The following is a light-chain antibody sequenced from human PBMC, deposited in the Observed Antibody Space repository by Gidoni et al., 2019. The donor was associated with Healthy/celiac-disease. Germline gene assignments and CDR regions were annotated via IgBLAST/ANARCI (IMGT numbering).Light chain of an antibody. Sequence: IVLTQSPATLSLSPGERATLSCRASQSVSSYLAWYQQKPGQAPRLLIYDASNRATGIPARFSGSGSGTDFTLTISSLEPEDFAVYYCQQRSNWLGTFGQGTKLEIK. CDR3: QQRSNWLGT. CDR2: DAS. CDR1: QSVSSY. V-gene: IGKV3-11*01. J-gene: IGKJ2*01.